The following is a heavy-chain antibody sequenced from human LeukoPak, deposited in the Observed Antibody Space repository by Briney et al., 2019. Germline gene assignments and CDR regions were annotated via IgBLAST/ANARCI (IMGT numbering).Heavy chain of an antibody. J-gene: IGHJ4*02. Sequence: PGGSLRLSCAASGFTFDDYTMQWVRQAPGKGLEWVSLISWDGGSTYYADSVKGRFTISRDNSKNSLYLQMNSLRTEDTALYYCAKGKGGSGSYVYYFDYWGQGTLVTVSS. D-gene: IGHD3-10*01. CDR3: AKGKGGSGSYVYYFDY. CDR1: GFTFDDYT. CDR2: ISWDGGST. V-gene: IGHV3-43*01.